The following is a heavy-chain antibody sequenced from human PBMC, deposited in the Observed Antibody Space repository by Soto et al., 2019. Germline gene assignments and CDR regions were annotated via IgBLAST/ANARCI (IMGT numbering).Heavy chain of an antibody. J-gene: IGHJ4*02. CDR3: AKDMKWGVMTTMHYFDS. CDR2: ISWNSETI. D-gene: IGHD4-17*01. CDR1: GFTVDDYA. Sequence: EVQLVESGGGLVQPGRSLRLSCAASGFTVDDYAMHWVRQAPGKGLEWVSGISWNSETIDYADSVKGRFTISRDNAKNXIFLQMNSLRPDDTSLYYCAKDMKWGVMTTMHYFDSWGQGTLVTVSS. V-gene: IGHV3-9*01.